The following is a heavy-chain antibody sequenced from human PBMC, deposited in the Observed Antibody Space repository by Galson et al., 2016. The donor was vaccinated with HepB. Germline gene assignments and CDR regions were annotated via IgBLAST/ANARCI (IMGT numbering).Heavy chain of an antibody. V-gene: IGHV4-31*03. J-gene: IGHJ4*02. CDR1: GGSISSGDYY. Sequence: TLSLTCTVSGGSISSGDYYWSWIRQHPGKGLEWIGYIYYSGSTYYNPSLKSRVTISVDTSKNQFSLKLSSVTAADTAVYYCAREPYYYDSSGYYGHFDYWGQGTLVTVSS. CDR3: AREPYYYDSSGYYGHFDY. CDR2: IYYSGST. D-gene: IGHD3-22*01.